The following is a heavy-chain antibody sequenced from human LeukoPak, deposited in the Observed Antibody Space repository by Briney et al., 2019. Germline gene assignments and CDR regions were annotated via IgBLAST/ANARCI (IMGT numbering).Heavy chain of an antibody. CDR3: AKDSDAVTTCLDS. Sequence: GGSLRLSCAASGFSFSSYAMSWVRQAPGKGLEWVSSISGSGGSTHYADSMKGRFTISRDNSKITLYLQMNSLRVEDTAVYYCAKDSDAVTTCLDSWGQGTLVAVSS. J-gene: IGHJ4*02. V-gene: IGHV3-23*01. CDR1: GFSFSSYA. CDR2: ISGSGGST. D-gene: IGHD4-17*01.